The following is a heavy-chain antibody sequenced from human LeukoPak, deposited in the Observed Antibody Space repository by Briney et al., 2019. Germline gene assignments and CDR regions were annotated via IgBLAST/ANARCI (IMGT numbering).Heavy chain of an antibody. J-gene: IGHJ4*02. CDR3: ARAGAGTVDY. CDR2: INHSGST. D-gene: IGHD6-19*01. CDR1: GGSFSGYY. Sequence: SETLSLTCDVYGGSFSGYYWSWIRQPPERGLEWIGEINHSGSTNYNPSLKSRVTISVDTSKNQFSLKLSSVTAADTAVYFCARAGAGTVDYWGQGTLVTVSS. V-gene: IGHV4-34*01.